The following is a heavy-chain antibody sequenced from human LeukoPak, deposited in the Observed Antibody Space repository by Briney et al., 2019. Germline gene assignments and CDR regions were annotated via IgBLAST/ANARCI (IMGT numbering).Heavy chain of an antibody. Sequence: GGSLRLSCAASGFTLSSYAVNWVRQAPGKGLEWVSAISSSGGTTYYADSVKGRFSISRDNSKNMLYLQMNSLRAGDTVVYYCVKDRKSWPTNFDSWGQGTLVTVSA. CDR3: VKDRKSWPTNFDS. V-gene: IGHV3-23*01. J-gene: IGHJ4*02. CDR2: ISSSGGTT. CDR1: GFTLSSYA. D-gene: IGHD5-24*01.